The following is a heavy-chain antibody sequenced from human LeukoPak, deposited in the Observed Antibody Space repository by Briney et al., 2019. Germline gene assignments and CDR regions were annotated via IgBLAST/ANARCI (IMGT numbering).Heavy chain of an antibody. CDR2: IYTSGST. D-gene: IGHD4-11*01. J-gene: IGHJ2*01. CDR3: ARDAVYRHWYFDL. V-gene: IGHV4-4*07. CDR1: GGSIISYY. Sequence: SETLSLTCTVSGGSIISYYWSWIRQPAGKGLEWIGRIYTSGSTNYNPSLKSRVTMSADTSKNQFSLKLSSVTAADTAVYYCARDAVYRHWYFDLWGRGTLVTVSS.